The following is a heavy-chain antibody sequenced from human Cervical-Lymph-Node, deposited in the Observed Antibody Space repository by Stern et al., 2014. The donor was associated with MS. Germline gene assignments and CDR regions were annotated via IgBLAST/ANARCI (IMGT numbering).Heavy chain of an antibody. J-gene: IGHJ6*02. V-gene: IGHV3-33*01. D-gene: IGHD6-6*01. CDR3: ARDPLEYSSLDYGMDV. CDR1: GFTFSTYG. Sequence: VQLVESGGGVVQPGRSLRLSCAASGFTFSTYGMHWVRQAPGKGLEWVAVIWFDGSNKYYADSVKGRFTISRDNSKNTLYLQMNSLRAEDTAVYYCARDPLEYSSLDYGMDVWGQGTTVTVSS. CDR2: IWFDGSNK.